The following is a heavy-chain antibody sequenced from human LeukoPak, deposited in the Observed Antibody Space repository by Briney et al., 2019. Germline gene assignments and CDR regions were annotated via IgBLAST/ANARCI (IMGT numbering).Heavy chain of an antibody. V-gene: IGHV3-74*01. D-gene: IGHD1-26*01. CDR2: INSDGSST. CDR3: ARVRSGSSAGNYGMDV. CDR1: GFTFSSYW. Sequence: GGSLRLSCAASGFTFSSYWMHWVRQAPGKGLVCVSRINSDGSSTSYADSVKGRFTISRDNAKNTLYLQMNSLRAEDTAVYYCARVRSGSSAGNYGMDVWGQGTTVTVSS. J-gene: IGHJ6*02.